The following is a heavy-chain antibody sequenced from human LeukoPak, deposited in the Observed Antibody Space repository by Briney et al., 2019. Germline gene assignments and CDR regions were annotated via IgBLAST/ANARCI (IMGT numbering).Heavy chain of an antibody. J-gene: IGHJ4*02. CDR3: ARGFSSTNGVCLGY. CDR2: IYSGGST. D-gene: IGHD2-8*01. V-gene: IGHV3-53*01. CDR1: GFTVSSNY. Sequence: PGGSLRLSCAASGFTVSSNYMSWVRRAPGRGLEWVSVIYSGGSTYYADSVKGRFTISRDNAKNTLYLQMNSLRAEDTAVYYCARGFSSTNGVCLGYWGQGTLVTVSS.